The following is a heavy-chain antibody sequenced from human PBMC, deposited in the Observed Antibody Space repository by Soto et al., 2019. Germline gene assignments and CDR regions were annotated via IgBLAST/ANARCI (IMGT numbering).Heavy chain of an antibody. CDR3: ARVQRGDSYAFDDAFDI. D-gene: IGHD5-18*01. Sequence: QVQLVESGGGVVQPGRSLRLSCAASGFTFSSYAMHWVRQAPGKGLEWVAVISYDGSSEYYGDSVKGRVTISRDKYKNTLYLQMNSLRAEDTAVYYCARVQRGDSYAFDDAFDICGQGTVVTVSS. CDR2: ISYDGSSE. V-gene: IGHV3-30-3*01. CDR1: GFTFSSYA. J-gene: IGHJ3*02.